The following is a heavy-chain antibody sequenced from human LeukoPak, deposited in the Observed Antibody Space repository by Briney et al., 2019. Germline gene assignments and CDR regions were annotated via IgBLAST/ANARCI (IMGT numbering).Heavy chain of an antibody. Sequence: ASVTVTFTASGYTFTAHYIHWVRQAPGQGLEWMGWIDPNSGGTNYAQKFLGSVTMTGDTSINTAFMELSRLRSDDTAIYYCARGRGTTMVRGVITNYFDLWGRGSLVTVSS. D-gene: IGHD3-10*01. J-gene: IGHJ2*01. CDR1: GYTFTAHY. CDR3: ARGRGTTMVRGVITNYFDL. CDR2: IDPNSGGT. V-gene: IGHV1-2*02.